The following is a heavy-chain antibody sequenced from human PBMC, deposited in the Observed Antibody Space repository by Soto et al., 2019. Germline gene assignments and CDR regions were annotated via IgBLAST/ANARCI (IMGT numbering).Heavy chain of an antibody. J-gene: IGHJ4*02. Sequence: ASVKVSCKAPGYTFTNYGLTLVRQAPGQGLEWMGIINPSGGSTSYAQKFQGRVTMTRDTSTSTVYMELSSLRSEDTVVYYCARGFTAMAKGFDYWGQGTLVTVSS. CDR3: ARGFTAMAKGFDY. CDR2: INPSGGST. D-gene: IGHD5-18*01. V-gene: IGHV1-46*03. CDR1: GYTFTNYG.